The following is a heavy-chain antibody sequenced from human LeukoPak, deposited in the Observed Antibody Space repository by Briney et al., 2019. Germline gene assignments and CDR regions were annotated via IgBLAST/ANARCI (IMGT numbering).Heavy chain of an antibody. D-gene: IGHD3-22*01. CDR3: ARAGAYYYDSSGLYYFDY. V-gene: IGHV4-59*01. CDR1: GGSISSYS. Sequence: SETLSLTCNVSGGSISSYSWTWIRQPPGKGLEWIGPIYYSGRNNYNPSLRSRVTISVDTSRNQFSLRLRSVTAADSAVYYCARAGAYYYDSSGLYYFDYWGQGTLVTVSS. CDR2: IYYSGRN. J-gene: IGHJ4*02.